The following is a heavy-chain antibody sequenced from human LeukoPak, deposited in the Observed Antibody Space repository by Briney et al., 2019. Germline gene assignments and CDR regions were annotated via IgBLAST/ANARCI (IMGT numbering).Heavy chain of an antibody. CDR1: GFIFSTYA. CDR3: AKDRSAYSSGWSFGLY. CDR2: ISGSDGST. Sequence: GGSLRLSCAASGFIFSTYAMNWVRQAPGKGLEGVSGISGSDGSTYYADSVKGRFTISRDNSKNTLYLLMNDLRAEDTAVYYCAKDRSAYSSGWSFGLYWGQGTLVTVSS. D-gene: IGHD6-19*01. V-gene: IGHV3-23*01. J-gene: IGHJ4*02.